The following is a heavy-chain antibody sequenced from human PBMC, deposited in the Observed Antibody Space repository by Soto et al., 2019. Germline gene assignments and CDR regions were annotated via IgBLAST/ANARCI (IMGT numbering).Heavy chain of an antibody. CDR2: INPSGTTT. D-gene: IGHD4-17*01. CDR1: GYTFTSYY. V-gene: IGHV1-46*01. Sequence: ASVNVSCKASGYTFTSYYMHWVRQAPGQGLEWMGLINPSGTTTSYAQKFQGRVTMTRDTSTRTVYMELSSLRSEDTAVYYCARDWGGDYPLYYFDYWGQGTLVTVS. CDR3: ARDWGGDYPLYYFDY. J-gene: IGHJ4*02.